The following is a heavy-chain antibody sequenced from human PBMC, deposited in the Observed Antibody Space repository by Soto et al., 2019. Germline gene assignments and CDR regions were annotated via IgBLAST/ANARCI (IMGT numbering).Heavy chain of an antibody. J-gene: IGHJ4*02. CDR2: IYWDDDK. CDR1: GFSLTSRPVG. CDR3: AHRGDVNGNWDQGYLDN. Sequence: QITLKESGPTRVKPTQTLILTCSFSGFSLTSRPVGVAWIRQPPGKALEWLAVIYWDDDKRYSPSLKSRLTIAKXXSXNXXVLTMAYMDPVDTATYFCAHRGDVNGNWDQGYLDNWGQGILVTVSS. V-gene: IGHV2-5*02. D-gene: IGHD1-1*01.